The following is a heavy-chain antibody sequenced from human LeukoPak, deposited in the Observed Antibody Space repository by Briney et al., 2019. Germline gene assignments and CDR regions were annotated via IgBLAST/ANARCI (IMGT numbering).Heavy chain of an antibody. CDR2: IYMGGGT. D-gene: IGHD2-15*01. Sequence: GGSLRLSCAASGFTVSNNYMTWVRQAPGKGLEWVSVIYMGGGTYYPDSVKGRFTISRDNSKNTLFLQMSSLRGDDTAVYYCASRPPNPDWESFSCPLDYWGQGTLVTVSS. J-gene: IGHJ4*02. CDR3: ASRPPNPDWESFSCPLDY. CDR1: GFTVSNNY. V-gene: IGHV3-66*01.